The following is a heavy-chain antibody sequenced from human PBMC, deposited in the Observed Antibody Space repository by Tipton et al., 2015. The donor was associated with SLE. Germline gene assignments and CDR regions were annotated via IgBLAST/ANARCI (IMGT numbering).Heavy chain of an antibody. CDR3: ARVVAVAGIHYYSVDI. CDR2: VYQSGTT. D-gene: IGHD6-19*01. J-gene: IGHJ6*02. CDR1: GDSISSFH. Sequence: TLSLTCTVSGDSISSFHWSWIRQPPGKGLEWLGDVYQSGTTNSNPSLKSRVTISVDTSKNQFSLKLNSLTAADTAVYYCARVVAVAGIHYYSVDIWGQGTTVTVSS. V-gene: IGHV4-59*12.